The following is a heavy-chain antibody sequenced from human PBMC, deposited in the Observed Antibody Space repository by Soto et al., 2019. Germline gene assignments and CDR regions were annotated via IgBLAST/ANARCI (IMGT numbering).Heavy chain of an antibody. Sequence: SETLSLTCKVSGTSVRHFYWSWIRRSAGKGLEWIGRIYSTGTTNFNPSLKSRLTMSMDMSKNQVSLNLTSVTAADTAVYYCVRDRADFSSTYYHYFSVWGRGTLVTVSS. CDR3: VRDRADFSSTYYHYFSV. J-gene: IGHJ2*01. D-gene: IGHD6-13*01. CDR1: GTSVRHFY. CDR2: IYSTGTT. V-gene: IGHV4-4*07.